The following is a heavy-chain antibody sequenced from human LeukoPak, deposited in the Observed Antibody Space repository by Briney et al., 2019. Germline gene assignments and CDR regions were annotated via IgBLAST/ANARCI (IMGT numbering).Heavy chain of an antibody. V-gene: IGHV1-69*05. Sequence: ASVKVSCKTSGGTFNSYAINWVRQAPGQGLEWMGGIIPRLGTTKYIQKVQGRMTITTDESTTTAYMELSSLRSEDTAVYYCAADGTEWGQGTLGTVSA. J-gene: IGHJ4*02. CDR2: IIPRLGTT. CDR3: AADGTE. CDR1: GGTFNSYA.